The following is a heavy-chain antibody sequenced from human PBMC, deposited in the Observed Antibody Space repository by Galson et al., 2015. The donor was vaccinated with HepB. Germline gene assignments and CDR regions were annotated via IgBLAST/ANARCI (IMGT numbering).Heavy chain of an antibody. D-gene: IGHD3-22*01. CDR2: IDPSDSYT. V-gene: IGHV5-10-1*01. Sequence: QSGAAVKKPGESLRISCKGSGYSFTSYWISWVRQMPGKGLEWLGRIDPSDSYTNYRPSLQGHVTFSADKSISTSYLQWSSLKASDTAMYYCARGDNYYDSSCYSLGYWGQGTLVTVSS. J-gene: IGHJ4*02. CDR1: GYSFTSYW. CDR3: ARGDNYYDSSCYSLGY.